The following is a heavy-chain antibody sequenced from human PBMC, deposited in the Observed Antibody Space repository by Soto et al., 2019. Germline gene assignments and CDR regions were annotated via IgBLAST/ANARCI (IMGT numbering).Heavy chain of an antibody. CDR3: PRPLGAEQPRFGP. V-gene: IGHV3-21*01. Sequence: EVQLVESGGGLVKPGGSLRLSCAASGFTFSSYSMNWVRQAPGKGLEWVSSVSSSRTYIYYADSVKGRFTISKDNAKNSVYLQRTRPRTEDTAAYSWPRPLGAEQPRFGPWGQGSLVSVSS. D-gene: IGHD6-13*01. J-gene: IGHJ5*02. CDR1: GFTFSSYS. CDR2: VSSSRTYI.